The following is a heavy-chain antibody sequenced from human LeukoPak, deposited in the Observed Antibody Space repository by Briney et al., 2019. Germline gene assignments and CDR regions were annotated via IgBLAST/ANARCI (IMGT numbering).Heavy chain of an antibody. D-gene: IGHD6-13*01. CDR2: ISSSGSTI. V-gene: IGHV3-48*04. CDR1: GFTFSSYS. CDR3: ARDLGSSSWYGDY. Sequence: PGGSLRLSCAASGFTFSSYSMNWVRQAPGKGLEWVSYISSSGSTIYYADSVKGRFTISRDNAKNSLYLQMNSLRAEDTAVYYCARDLGSSSWYGDYWGQGTLVTVSS. J-gene: IGHJ4*02.